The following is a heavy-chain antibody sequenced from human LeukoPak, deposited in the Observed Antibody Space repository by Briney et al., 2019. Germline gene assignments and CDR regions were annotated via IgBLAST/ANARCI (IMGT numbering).Heavy chain of an antibody. CDR1: GFTFSNAW. D-gene: IGHD3-10*01. J-gene: IGHJ2*01. CDR3: ATDYMWFFAL. V-gene: IGHV3-48*01. Sequence: GRSLRLSCAASGFTFSNAWMSWVRQAPGKGLEWVSYISADGTAKFYAESVKGRFTISRDNAKNSLYLQMNSLRAEDTAVYYCATDYMWFFALWGRGTLVTVSS. CDR2: ISADGTAK.